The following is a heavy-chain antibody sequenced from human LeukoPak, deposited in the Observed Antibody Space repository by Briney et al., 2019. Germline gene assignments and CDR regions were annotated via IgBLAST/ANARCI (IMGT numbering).Heavy chain of an antibody. D-gene: IGHD3-10*01. CDR3: ARMDGSGSYYND. J-gene: IGHJ4*02. CDR1: GGSFSGYY. V-gene: IGHV4-34*01. Sequence: SETLSLTCAVYGGSFSGYYWSWIRQPPGKGLEWIGEINHSGSTNYNPSLKSRVTISVDTSKNQFSLKLSSVTAADTAVYYCARMDGSGSYYNDWGQGTLVTVSS. CDR2: INHSGST.